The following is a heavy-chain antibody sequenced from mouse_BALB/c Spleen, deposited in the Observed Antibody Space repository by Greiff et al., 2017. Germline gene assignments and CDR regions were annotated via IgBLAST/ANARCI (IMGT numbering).Heavy chain of an antibody. V-gene: IGHV5-6-5*01. J-gene: IGHJ3*01. CDR2: ISSGGST. CDR3: ARAYYDGYFY. D-gene: IGHD2-3*01. CDR1: GFTFSSYA. Sequence: EVQLVESGGGLVKPGGSLKLSCAASGFTFSSYAMSWVRQTPEKRLEWVASISSGGSTYYPDSVKGRFTISRDNARNILYLQMSSLRSEDTAMYYCARAYYDGYFYWGQGTLVTVSA.